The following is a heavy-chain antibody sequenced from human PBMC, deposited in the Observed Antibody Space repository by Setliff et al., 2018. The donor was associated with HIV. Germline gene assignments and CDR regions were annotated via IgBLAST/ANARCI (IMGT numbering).Heavy chain of an antibody. Sequence: PSETLSLTCTVSRGSIKYYFWSWIRQPPGKGLECIGHISYSGTTNYNPSLESRVGISVDTSKNQFSLKLKSVTAADTAVYYCARDSDGSSYYHFAHWSQGTLVTVSS. CDR3: ARDSDGSSYYHFAH. J-gene: IGHJ4*02. D-gene: IGHD3-22*01. CDR2: ISYSGTT. V-gene: IGHV4-59*01. CDR1: RGSIKYYF.